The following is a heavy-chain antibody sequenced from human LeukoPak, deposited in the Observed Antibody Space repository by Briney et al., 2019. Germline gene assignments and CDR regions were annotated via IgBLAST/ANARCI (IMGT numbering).Heavy chain of an antibody. D-gene: IGHD3-10*01. CDR2: IYHSGST. J-gene: IGHJ4*02. V-gene: IGHV4-4*02. CDR3: ARGEGYGSGSYSFHY. Sequence: SGTLSLTCAVSGGSISSSNWWRWVRQPPGKGLEWIGEIYHSGSTNYNPSLKSRVTISVDKSKNQFSLKLSSVTAADTAVYYCARGEGYGSGSYSFHYWGQGTLVTVSS. CDR1: GGSISSSNW.